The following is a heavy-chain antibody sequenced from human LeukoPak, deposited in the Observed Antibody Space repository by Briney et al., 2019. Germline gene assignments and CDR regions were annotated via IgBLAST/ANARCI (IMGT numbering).Heavy chain of an antibody. CDR1: GFTFSSYW. J-gene: IGHJ6*03. D-gene: IGHD2-8*01. V-gene: IGHV3-74*01. CDR3: AKDRCSNGVGCYYYYMDV. CDR2: INSDGSTT. Sequence: GGSLRLSCAASGFTFSSYWMHWVRQTPGKGLVWVSRINSDGSTTTYADSVKGRFTISRDNAKNTLYLQMNSLRDEDTAVYYCAKDRCSNGVGCYYYYMDVWGKGTTVTISS.